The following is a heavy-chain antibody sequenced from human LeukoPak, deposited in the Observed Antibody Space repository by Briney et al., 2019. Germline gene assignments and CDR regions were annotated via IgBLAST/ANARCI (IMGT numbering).Heavy chain of an antibody. D-gene: IGHD3-22*01. V-gene: IGHV4-38-2*02. J-gene: IGHJ2*01. CDR1: GYSISSGYY. Sequence: SETLSLTCTVSGYSISSGYYWGWLRQPPGKGLEWIGSIYHSGSTYYNPSLKSRVTISVDTSKNQFSLKLTSVTAADTAVYYCASVYYDSRDYFDLWGRGTLVTVSS. CDR2: IYHSGST. CDR3: ASVYYDSRDYFDL.